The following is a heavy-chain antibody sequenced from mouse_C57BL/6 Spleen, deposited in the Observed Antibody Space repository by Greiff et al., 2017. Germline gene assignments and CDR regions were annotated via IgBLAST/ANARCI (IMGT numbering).Heavy chain of an antibody. CDR1: GYTFTSYW. CDR2: IDPSDSYT. V-gene: IGHV1-50*01. CDR3: ASLVRFAY. Sequence: VQLQQSGAELVKPGASVKLSCKASGYTFTSYWMQWVKQRPGQGLEWIGEIDPSDSYTNYNQKFKGKATLTVDTSSSTAYMQLSSLTSEDSAVYYCASLVRFAYWGQGTLVTVSA. J-gene: IGHJ3*01.